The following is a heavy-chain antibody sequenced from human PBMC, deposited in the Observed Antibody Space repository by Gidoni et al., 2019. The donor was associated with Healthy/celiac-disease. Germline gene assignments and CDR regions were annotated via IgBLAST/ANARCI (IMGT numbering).Heavy chain of an antibody. V-gene: IGHV4-34*01. D-gene: IGHD2-2*01. CDR1: GGSFSGYY. CDR2: INHSGST. CDR3: ARSRCSSTSCYLSRRYYFDY. Sequence: QVQLQQWGAGLLKPSETLSLTCAVYGGSFSGYYWSWLRQPPGKGLEWIGEINHSGSTNYNPSLKSRVTISVDTSKNQFSLKLSSVTAADTAVYYCARSRCSSTSCYLSRRYYFDYWGQGTLVTVSS. J-gene: IGHJ4*02.